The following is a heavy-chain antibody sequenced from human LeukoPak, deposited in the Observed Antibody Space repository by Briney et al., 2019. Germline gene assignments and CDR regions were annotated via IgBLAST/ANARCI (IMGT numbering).Heavy chain of an antibody. D-gene: IGHD3-22*01. CDR1: GGTFSSYA. CDR2: IIPIFGTA. J-gene: IGHJ6*03. V-gene: IGHV1-69*05. CDR3: ASYYDSSGYPPLPYYYYYMDV. Sequence: SVKVSCKASGGTFSSYAISWVRQAPGQGLEWMGGIIPIFGTANYAQKFQGRVTITTDESTSTAYMELSSLRSEDTAVYYCASYYDSSGYPPLPYYYYYMDVWGKGTTVTVSS.